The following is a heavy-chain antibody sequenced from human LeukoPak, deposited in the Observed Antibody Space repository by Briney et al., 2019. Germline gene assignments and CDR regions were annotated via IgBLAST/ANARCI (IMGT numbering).Heavy chain of an antibody. CDR2: IYPGDSDT. CDR1: GYSFTSYW. J-gene: IGHJ4*02. V-gene: IGHV5-51*01. D-gene: IGHD3-10*01. Sequence: GESLKISCKGSGYSFTSYWIGWVRQMPGKGLEWMGIIYPGDSDTRYSPSFQGQVTISADKSISTAYLQWSSLKASDTAMYYCARHLPPYYGSGSSFDYWGQGTLVTVPS. CDR3: ARHLPPYYGSGSSFDY.